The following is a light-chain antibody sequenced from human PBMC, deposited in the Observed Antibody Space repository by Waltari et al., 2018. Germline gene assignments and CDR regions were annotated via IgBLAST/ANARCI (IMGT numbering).Light chain of an antibody. J-gene: IGKJ2*01. CDR1: QSVSGN. V-gene: IGKV3-15*01. CDR3: QQYNDWPQT. CDR2: GPS. Sequence: IVMTQSPATLSVSPGERVTLSCRASQSVSGNLAWYQQKPGQAPRLLLYGPSTRAAGVPTRFSGSGSGTEFTVTISSLQSEDFAVYYCQQYNDWPQTFGQGTKLETK.